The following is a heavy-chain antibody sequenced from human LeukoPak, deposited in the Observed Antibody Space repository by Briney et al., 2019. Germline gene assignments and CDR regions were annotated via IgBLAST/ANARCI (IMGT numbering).Heavy chain of an antibody. J-gene: IGHJ4*02. CDR3: ARGGITIFGVVTNPDY. CDR2: ISGSGGST. D-gene: IGHD3-3*01. V-gene: IGHV3-23*01. Sequence: GGSLRLSCAASGFTFSSYGMSWVRQAPGKGLEWVSAISGSGGSTYYADSVKGRFTISRDNAKNSLYLQMNSLRAEDTALYYCARGGITIFGVVTNPDYWGQGTLVTVSS. CDR1: GFTFSSYG.